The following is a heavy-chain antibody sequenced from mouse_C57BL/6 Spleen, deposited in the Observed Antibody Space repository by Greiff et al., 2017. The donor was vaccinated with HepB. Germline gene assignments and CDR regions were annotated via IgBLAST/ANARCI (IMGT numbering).Heavy chain of an antibody. V-gene: IGHV5-4*03. Sequence: EVKLVESGGGLVKPGGSLKLSCAASGFTFSSYAMSWVRQTPEKRLEWVATISDGGSYTYYPDNVKGRFTISRDNAKNNLYLQMSHLKSEDTAMYYCARVLSTMVTTWYFDVWGTGTTVTVSS. J-gene: IGHJ1*03. D-gene: IGHD2-2*01. CDR2: ISDGGSYT. CDR1: GFTFSSYA. CDR3: ARVLSTMVTTWYFDV.